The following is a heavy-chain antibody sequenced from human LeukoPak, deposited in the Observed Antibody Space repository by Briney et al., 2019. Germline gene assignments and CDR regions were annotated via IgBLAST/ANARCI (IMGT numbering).Heavy chain of an antibody. D-gene: IGHD5-18*01. V-gene: IGHV3-48*02. CDR1: GFTFSSYS. CDR3: ARVGDTGMDV. J-gene: IGHJ6*02. CDR2: LSSSSSTI. Sequence: GGSLRLSCAASGFTFSSYSMNWVRQAPGEGLEWVSYLSSSSSTITYADSVKGRFTISRDNAKNSLSLQMNSLRHEDTAVYYCARVGDTGMDVWGQGDTVTASS.